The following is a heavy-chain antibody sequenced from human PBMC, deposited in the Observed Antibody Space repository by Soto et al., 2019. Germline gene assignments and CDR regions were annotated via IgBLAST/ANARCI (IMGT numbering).Heavy chain of an antibody. CDR1: GFSFGNYA. CDR2: ISNSGGIT. CDR3: AKDWMGLGYFFEY. V-gene: IGHV3-23*01. Sequence: PGGSLRLSCVASGFSFGNYAMNWVRQDPGKGLQWAASISNSGGITYYADSVKGRFTISRDNSENTLFLQLNSLRVEDTAIYYCAKDWMGLGYFFEYWGQGTLVTVSS. D-gene: IGHD5-18*01. J-gene: IGHJ4*02.